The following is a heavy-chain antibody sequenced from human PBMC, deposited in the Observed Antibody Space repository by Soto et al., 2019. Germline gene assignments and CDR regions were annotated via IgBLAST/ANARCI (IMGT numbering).Heavy chain of an antibody. V-gene: IGHV3-33*01. CDR2: IWYDGSNK. Sequence: GGSLRLSCAASGFTFSSYGMHWVRQAPGKGLEWVAVIWYDGSNKYYADSVKGRFTISRDNSKNTLYLQMNSLRAEDTAVYYCARVELERVLGYWGQGTLVTVSS. CDR1: GFTFSSYG. CDR3: ARVELERVLGY. D-gene: IGHD1-1*01. J-gene: IGHJ4*02.